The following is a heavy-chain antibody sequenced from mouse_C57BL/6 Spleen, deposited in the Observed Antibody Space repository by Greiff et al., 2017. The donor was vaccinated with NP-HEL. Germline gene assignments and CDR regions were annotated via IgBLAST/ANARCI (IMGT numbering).Heavy chain of an antibody. V-gene: IGHV5-4*01. CDR1: GFTFSSYA. CDR3: ARAYGNYEYFDV. J-gene: IGHJ1*03. CDR2: ISDGGSYT. D-gene: IGHD2-1*01. Sequence: VQLQQSGGGLVKPGGSLKLSCAASGFTFSSYAMSWVRQTPEKRLEWVATISDGGSYTYYPDNVKGRFTISRDNAKNNLYLQMSHLKSEDTAMYYCARAYGNYEYFDVWGTGTTVTVSS.